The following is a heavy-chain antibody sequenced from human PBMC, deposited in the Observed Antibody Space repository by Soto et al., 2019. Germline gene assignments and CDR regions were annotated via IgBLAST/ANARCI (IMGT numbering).Heavy chain of an antibody. CDR1: GGTFSSYA. Sequence: SVKVSCKASGGTFSSYAISWVRQAPGQGLEWMGGIIPIFGTANYAQKFQGRVTITADESTSTAYMELSSLRSEDTAVYYCARNGEARGDYVWGSYPRGAFDIWGQGTMVTVSS. CDR3: ARNGEARGDYVWGSYPRGAFDI. D-gene: IGHD3-16*02. CDR2: IIPIFGTA. J-gene: IGHJ3*02. V-gene: IGHV1-69*13.